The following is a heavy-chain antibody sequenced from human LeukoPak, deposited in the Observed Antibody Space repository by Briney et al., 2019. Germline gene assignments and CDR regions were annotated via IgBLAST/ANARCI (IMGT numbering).Heavy chain of an antibody. CDR2: ISGSGVTI. CDR3: AREGRFLEFNWFDS. Sequence: PGGSLRLSCAASGFTFSDFYMSWIRQAPGKGLEWVSSISGSGVTIYYADSVKGRFTISRDNAKNSLYVQMNSLRAEDTAVYYCAREGRFLEFNWFDSWGQGSLVTVSS. V-gene: IGHV3-11*04. CDR1: GFTFSDFY. D-gene: IGHD3-3*01. J-gene: IGHJ5*01.